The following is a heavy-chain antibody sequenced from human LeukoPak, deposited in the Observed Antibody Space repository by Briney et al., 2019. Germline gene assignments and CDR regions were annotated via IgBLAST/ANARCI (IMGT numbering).Heavy chain of an antibody. CDR3: AKSDYYYMDV. V-gene: IGHV5-51*01. Sequence: RGESLQISCQGSGYSFTSYWIGWVRQLPGKGLEWMGIIYPGDSDTRYSPSFQGQVTISADKSISTAYLQWSSLRASDTAMYYCAKSDYYYMDVWGKGTTVTVSS. CDR1: GYSFTSYW. CDR2: IYPGDSDT. J-gene: IGHJ6*03.